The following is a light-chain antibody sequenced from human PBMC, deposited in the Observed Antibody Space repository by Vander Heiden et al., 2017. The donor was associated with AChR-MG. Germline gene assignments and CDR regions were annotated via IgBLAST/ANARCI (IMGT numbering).Light chain of an antibody. CDR2: GAS. J-gene: IGKJ3*01. CDR1: QGIDNY. CDR3: QKYDSAPFT. Sequence: DIQMTQSPSFLSASVGDRVTITCRASQGIDNYLAWYQQKPGKAPNLLIFGASNLQSGVPTRFRGSGSGTDFTLTISSLQPEDVATYYCQKYDSAPFTFGPGTEVDVE. V-gene: IGKV1-27*01.